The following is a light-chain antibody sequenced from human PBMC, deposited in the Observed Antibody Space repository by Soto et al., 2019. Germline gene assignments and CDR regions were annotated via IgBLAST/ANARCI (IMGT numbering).Light chain of an antibody. CDR3: QQLRT. CDR1: QSVSSY. J-gene: IGKJ3*01. CDR2: DAS. V-gene: IGKV3-11*01. Sequence: EIVLTQSPATLSLSPGERATLSCRASQSVSSYLAWYQQKPGQAPRLLIYDASNRATGILARFSGSGSGTDFTLTISSLEPEDFAVYYCQQLRTFGPGTKVDIK.